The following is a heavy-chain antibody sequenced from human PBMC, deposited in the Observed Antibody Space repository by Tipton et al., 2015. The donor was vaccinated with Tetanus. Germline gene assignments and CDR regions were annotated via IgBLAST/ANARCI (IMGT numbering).Heavy chain of an antibody. Sequence: SLRLSCEGSGFTLSHHWMSWVRQAPGKGLEWVANIRQDGDEKNYVDSVKGRFTISRDNTKSSVHLQMNSLREDDTAVYYCVRGYSGDAFWGQGTRVTVSS. D-gene: IGHD2-15*01. CDR2: IRQDGDEK. V-gene: IGHV3-7*04. CDR1: GFTLSHHW. J-gene: IGHJ4*02. CDR3: VRGYSGDAF.